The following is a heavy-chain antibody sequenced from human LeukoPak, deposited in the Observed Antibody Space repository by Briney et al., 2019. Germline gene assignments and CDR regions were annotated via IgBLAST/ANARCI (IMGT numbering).Heavy chain of an antibody. V-gene: IGHV3-23*01. CDR2: ISDRDDST. CDR3: ARAQLRFLEWSPWGY. CDR1: GLTLSRYA. J-gene: IGHJ4*02. D-gene: IGHD3-3*01. Sequence: PGGSLRLSCAASGLTLSRYAMTWVRQAPGKGLEWVAGISDRDDSTYHADSVKGRFTISRDNAKNSLYLQMNSLRAEDTAVYYCARAQLRFLEWSPWGYWGQGTLVTVSS.